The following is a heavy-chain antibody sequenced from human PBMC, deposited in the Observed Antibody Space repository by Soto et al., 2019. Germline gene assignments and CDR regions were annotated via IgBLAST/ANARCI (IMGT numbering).Heavy chain of an antibody. J-gene: IGHJ4*02. Sequence: SETLSLTCAVYGGSFSGYYWSWIRQPPGKGLEWIGEINHSGSTNYNPSLKSRVTISVDTSKNQFSLKMTSVAAADTAMYYCARGIAMKLVVHSDASDKYYLDSWGQGTLVTVSS. CDR3: ARGIAMKLVVHSDASDKYYLDS. CDR1: GGSFSGYY. V-gene: IGHV4-34*01. CDR2: INHSGST. D-gene: IGHD3-22*01.